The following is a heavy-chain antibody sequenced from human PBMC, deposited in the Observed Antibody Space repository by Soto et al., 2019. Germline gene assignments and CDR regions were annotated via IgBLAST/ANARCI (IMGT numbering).Heavy chain of an antibody. V-gene: IGHV4-34*01. J-gene: IGHJ4*02. Sequence: QVQLQQWGAGLLKPSETLSLTCAVYVGSFSGYYWSWIRQPPGKGLEWIGEIKHSGSTNYNPSLKSRVTISVDTSKNQYSLKLGSVAASDTAVYYCARRGLGYSGYDLGHWGQGTLVTVSS. CDR3: ARRGLGYSGYDLGH. CDR1: VGSFSGYY. D-gene: IGHD5-12*01. CDR2: IKHSGST.